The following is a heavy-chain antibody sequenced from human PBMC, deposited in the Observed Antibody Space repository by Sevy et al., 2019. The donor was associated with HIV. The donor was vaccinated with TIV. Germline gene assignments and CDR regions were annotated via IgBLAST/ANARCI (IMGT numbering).Heavy chain of an antibody. J-gene: IGHJ4*02. Sequence: GGSLRLSCEGSGYTFSNYWMHWVRQAPGKGLEWVSRVNSDGSTAYADSVKGRFTISRDNAEKTMSLQMNSLRAEDTALYYCVAANSWEDYWGQGTLVTVSS. D-gene: IGHD6-13*01. CDR3: VAANSWEDY. CDR1: GYTFSNYW. CDR2: VNSDGST. V-gene: IGHV3-74*01.